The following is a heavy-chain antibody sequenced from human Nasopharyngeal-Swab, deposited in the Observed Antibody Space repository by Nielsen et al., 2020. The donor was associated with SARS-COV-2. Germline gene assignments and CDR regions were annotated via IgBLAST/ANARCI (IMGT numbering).Heavy chain of an antibody. CDR2: LSISGVTT. J-gene: IGHJ4*02. CDR3: ARDAPAHYGAFY. CDR1: GFIFRNYA. V-gene: IGHV3-23*01. Sequence: GESLKISCTASGFIFRNYAMSWVRQAPGKGLEWVSGLSISGVTTFYADSVKGRFTISRDSSKNTLYLQMDSLRGEDTAVYYCARDAPAHYGAFYWGRGTLVTVSS. D-gene: IGHD4-17*01.